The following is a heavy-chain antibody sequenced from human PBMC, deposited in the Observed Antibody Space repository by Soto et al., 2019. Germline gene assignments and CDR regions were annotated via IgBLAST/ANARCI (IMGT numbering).Heavy chain of an antibody. CDR2: ISYDGTYK. CDR3: ANEVDVAFSSLQYGMDV. D-gene: IGHD5-12*01. Sequence: XGSLRLSCAASGFTFNNFSRHWVRQAPGKGLEWVAFISYDGTYKYYADSVRGRFTVYRDNSKSTLFLRMNSLKFEDTAVYVCANEVDVAFSSLQYGMDVWGQGTTVTVPS. J-gene: IGHJ6*02. CDR1: GFTFNNFS. V-gene: IGHV3-30*14.